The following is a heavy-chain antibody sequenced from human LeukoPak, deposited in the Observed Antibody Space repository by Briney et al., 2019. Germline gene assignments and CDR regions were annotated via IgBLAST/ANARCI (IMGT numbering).Heavy chain of an antibody. CDR1: GFTFSNYG. Sequence: GGSLRLSCAASGFTFSNYGMHWVRQAPGKGLEWVAVIWYDGSNKYYADSVKGRFTISRDNSKNTLYLQMNSLRAEDTAVYYCARGSWMVYAAYYYYGMDVWGQGTTVSVFS. D-gene: IGHD2-8*01. CDR3: ARGSWMVYAAYYYYGMDV. J-gene: IGHJ6*02. V-gene: IGHV3-33*01. CDR2: IWYDGSNK.